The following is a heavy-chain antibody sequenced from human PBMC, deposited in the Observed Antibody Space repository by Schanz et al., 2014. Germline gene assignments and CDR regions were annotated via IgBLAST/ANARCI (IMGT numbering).Heavy chain of an antibody. CDR1: GNTLSAYY. CDR2: IDPNSGGT. D-gene: IGHD6-13*01. Sequence: QVQLVQSGADVKKPGASVKVSCKASGNTLSAYYIHWIRQAPGQGLEWMGWIDPNSGGTNYAQKLQGRVTMTTDTSTSTAYMELRSLKSDDTAMYYCARAQAAAVDWGQGTLVTVSS. J-gene: IGHJ4*02. V-gene: IGHV1-2*02. CDR3: ARAQAAAVD.